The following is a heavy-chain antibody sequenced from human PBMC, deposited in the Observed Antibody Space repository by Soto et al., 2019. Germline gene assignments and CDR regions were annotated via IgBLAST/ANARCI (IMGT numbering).Heavy chain of an antibody. CDR3: ARDQYYYDSSGYLDY. Sequence: SVKVSCKASGYTFTSYGISWVRQAPGQGLEWMGGIIPIFGTANYAQKFQGRVTITADESTSTAYMELSSLRSEDTAVYYCARDQYYYDSSGYLDYWGQGTLVTVSS. J-gene: IGHJ4*02. D-gene: IGHD3-22*01. V-gene: IGHV1-69*13. CDR2: IIPIFGTA. CDR1: GYTFTSYG.